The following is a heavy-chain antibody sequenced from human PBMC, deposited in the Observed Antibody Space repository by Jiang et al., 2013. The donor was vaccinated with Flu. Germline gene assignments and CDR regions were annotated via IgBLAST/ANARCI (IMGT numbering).Heavy chain of an antibody. Sequence: EVKKPGSSVKVSCKASGGTFSSYAISWVRQAPGQGLEWMGGIIPIFGTANYAQKFQGRVTMTTDTSASTAYMELRSLRSDDTAVYYCARDLAWVECTNGVCHGGEDYNWFDPWGQGTLVTVSS. CDR3: ARDLAWVECTNGVCHGGEDYNWFDP. J-gene: IGHJ5*02. V-gene: IGHV1-69*05. CDR2: IIPIFGTA. D-gene: IGHD2-8*01. CDR1: GGTFSSYA.